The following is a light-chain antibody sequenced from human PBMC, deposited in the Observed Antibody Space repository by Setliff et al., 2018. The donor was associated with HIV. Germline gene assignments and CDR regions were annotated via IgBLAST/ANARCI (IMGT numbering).Light chain of an antibody. CDR3: CSNTGSNTYV. CDR1: SGDVGRYNL. J-gene: IGLJ1*01. CDR2: QAS. Sequence: QSVLAQPASVSGSPGQSITISCTGTSGDVGRYNLVSWYQQQPGKPPKLMIYQASKRPSGVSNRFSGSKSGNTASLTNSGLQAEDEADYYCCSNTGSNTYVFGTGTKVTVL. V-gene: IGLV2-23*01.